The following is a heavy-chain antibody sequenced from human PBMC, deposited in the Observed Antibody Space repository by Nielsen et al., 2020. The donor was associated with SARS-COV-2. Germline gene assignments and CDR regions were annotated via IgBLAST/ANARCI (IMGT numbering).Heavy chain of an antibody. CDR2: FNPGSGGT. D-gene: IGHD3-16*02. J-gene: IGHJ3*02. CDR1: GYTFTAYY. CDR3: ATRGYDYVWGNYPAFDI. Sequence: ASVKVSCKASGYTFTAYYIHWVRQAPGQGLEWMGWFNPGSGGTKYAQKFQGRVTMTRDTSISTAYMELSRLRSDDTAVYYCATRGYDYVWGNYPAFDIWGQGTMVTVSS. V-gene: IGHV1-2*02.